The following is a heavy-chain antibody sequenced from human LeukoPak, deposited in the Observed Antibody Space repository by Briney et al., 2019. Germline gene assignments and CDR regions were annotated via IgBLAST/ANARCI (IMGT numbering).Heavy chain of an antibody. CDR3: ARFSPRAMGNYLDF. Sequence: GSLRLSCAASGFSFSTYSMNWVRQAPGKGLEWVSSISSSSSYIYYADSVKGRFTISRDNAKNSLFLRMNSLRAEDTAVYYCARFSPRAMGNYLDFWGQGTLVTVSS. CDR2: ISSSSSYI. V-gene: IGHV3-21*04. D-gene: IGHD7-27*01. J-gene: IGHJ4*02. CDR1: GFSFSTYS.